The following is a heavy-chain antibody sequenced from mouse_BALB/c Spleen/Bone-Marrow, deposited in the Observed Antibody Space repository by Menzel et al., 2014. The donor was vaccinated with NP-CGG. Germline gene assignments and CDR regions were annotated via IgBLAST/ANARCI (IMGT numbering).Heavy chain of an antibody. Sequence: EVQLQQSGPELVKPGASVKISCKTSGYTFTEYTLHWVKQSHGRSIEWTGGINPNNGGTSYNQKFKGKATLTVDKSYSTAYMELRSLTSEDSAVYYCARKEYGYDRYFDVWGAGTPVTVSS. V-gene: IGHV1-18*01. D-gene: IGHD2-2*01. CDR1: GYTFTEYT. J-gene: IGHJ1*01. CDR2: INPNNGGT. CDR3: ARKEYGYDRYFDV.